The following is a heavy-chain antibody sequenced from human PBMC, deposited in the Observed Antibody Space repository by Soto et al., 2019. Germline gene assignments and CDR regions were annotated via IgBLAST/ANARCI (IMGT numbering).Heavy chain of an antibody. CDR2: ISGSGGST. D-gene: IGHD3-22*01. Sequence: GGSLRLSCAASGFTFSSYAMSWVRQAPGKGLEWVSAISGSGGSTYYADTVKGRFTISRDNSKNTLYLQMNSLRAEDTAVYYCAIDRYYYDSSGSYSTWGQGTLVTVSA. J-gene: IGHJ5*02. CDR1: GFTFSSYA. CDR3: AIDRYYYDSSGSYST. V-gene: IGHV3-23*01.